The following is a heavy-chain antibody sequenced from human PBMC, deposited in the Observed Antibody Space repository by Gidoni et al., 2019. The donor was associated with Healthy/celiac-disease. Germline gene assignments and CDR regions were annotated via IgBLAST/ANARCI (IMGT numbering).Heavy chain of an antibody. V-gene: IGHV1-69*01. CDR2: IIPIFGTA. D-gene: IGHD5-12*01. CDR1: GGTFSSYA. Sequence: QVQLVQSGAEVKKPGSSVKVPCKASGGTFSSYAISWVRQAPGQGLEWMGGIIPIFGTANYAQKFQGRVTITADESTSTAYMELSSLRSEDTAVYYCARGRREVEMATIGYFDLWGRGTLVTVSS. CDR3: ARGRREVEMATIGYFDL. J-gene: IGHJ2*01.